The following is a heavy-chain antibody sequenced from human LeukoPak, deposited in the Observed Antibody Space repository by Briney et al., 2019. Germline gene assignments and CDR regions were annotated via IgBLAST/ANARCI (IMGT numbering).Heavy chain of an antibody. J-gene: IGHJ4*02. CDR1: GGSVSSGSYC. CDR2: IDYSGST. CDR3: ARVDQGDNGYDQAFDY. V-gene: IGHV4-61*01. D-gene: IGHD5-12*01. Sequence: PSETLSLTCTGSGGSVSSGSYCWSWIRQPPGKGLEWIGYIDYSGSTNYNPSFKSRVTISVDTSKNQFSLKLSSVTAADTAFYYCARVDQGDNGYDQAFDYWGQGTLVTVSS.